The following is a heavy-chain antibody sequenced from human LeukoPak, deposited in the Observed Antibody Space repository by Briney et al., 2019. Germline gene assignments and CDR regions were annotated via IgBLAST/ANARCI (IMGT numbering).Heavy chain of an antibody. Sequence: GGSLRLSCAASGFTFSSYAMSWVRQAPGKGLEWVSAISGSGGSTYYADSVKGRFTISRDNSKNTLYLQMNSLRAEDAAVYYCAKVVGRYGDPRFDCWGQGTLVTVSS. D-gene: IGHD4-17*01. V-gene: IGHV3-23*01. CDR3: AKVVGRYGDPRFDC. J-gene: IGHJ4*02. CDR2: ISGSGGST. CDR1: GFTFSSYA.